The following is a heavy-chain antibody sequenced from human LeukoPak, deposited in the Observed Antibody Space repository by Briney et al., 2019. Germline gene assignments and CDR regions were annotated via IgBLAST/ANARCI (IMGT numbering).Heavy chain of an antibody. Sequence: GGSLRLSCAASGFTFSRYAMNWVRQAPGKGLEWVSAISGGGGSTYYADSVKGRFTISRDNSENTLYLQMNSLRAEDTAVYYCAKDQYYSDIRNLDYWGQGTLVTVSS. J-gene: IGHJ4*02. CDR2: ISGGGGST. D-gene: IGHD3-22*01. CDR3: AKDQYYSDIRNLDY. V-gene: IGHV3-23*01. CDR1: GFTFSRYA.